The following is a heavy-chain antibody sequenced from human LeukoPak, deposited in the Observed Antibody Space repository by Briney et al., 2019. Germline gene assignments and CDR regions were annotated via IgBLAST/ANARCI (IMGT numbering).Heavy chain of an antibody. V-gene: IGHV3-9*03. Sequence: GRSLRLSCAASGFTFDDYAMHWVRQAPGKGLGWVSGISWNSGSIGYANSVKGRFTISRDNAKNSLYLQMNSLRAEDMALYYCAKEIDRDGYNRFDYWGQGTLVTVSS. CDR1: GFTFDDYA. D-gene: IGHD5-24*01. CDR2: ISWNSGSI. J-gene: IGHJ4*02. CDR3: AKEIDRDGYNRFDY.